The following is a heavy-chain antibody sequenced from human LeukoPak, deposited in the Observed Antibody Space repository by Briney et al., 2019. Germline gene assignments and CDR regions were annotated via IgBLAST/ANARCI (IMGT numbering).Heavy chain of an antibody. CDR3: ARALYYDSSGYYSSSYYYFQH. D-gene: IGHD3-22*01. Sequence: ASVKVSCKASGYTFTSYSINWVRQAPGQGLEWMGWISTYNGNTNYAQKLQGRVTMTTDTSTSTAYMELSRLRSDDTAEYYCARALYYDSSGYYSSSYYYFQHWGQGTLVTVSS. CDR2: ISTYNGNT. CDR1: GYTFTSYS. V-gene: IGHV1-18*01. J-gene: IGHJ1*01.